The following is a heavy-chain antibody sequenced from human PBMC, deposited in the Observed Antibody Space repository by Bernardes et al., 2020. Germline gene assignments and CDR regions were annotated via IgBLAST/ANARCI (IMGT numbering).Heavy chain of an antibody. CDR1: GSPFTSYG. J-gene: IGHJ3*02. CDR2: ISAYNGNT. V-gene: IGHV1-18*01. CDR3: ARDFDAFDI. Sequence: ASMTFSCPASGSPFTSYGISWVRQAPGQGLEWMGWISAYNGNTNYAQKLQGRVTMTTDTSTSTAYMELRSLRSDDTAVYYCARDFDAFDIWGQGTMVTVSS.